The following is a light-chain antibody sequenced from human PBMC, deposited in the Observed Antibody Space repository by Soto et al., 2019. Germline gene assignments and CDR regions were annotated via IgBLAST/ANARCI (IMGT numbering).Light chain of an antibody. V-gene: IGKV3-20*01. Sequence: EIVMTQSPATLSVSPGERATLSCRASQSVSSSYLAWYQQKPGQAPRLLIYGASSRATGFPDRFSGSGSGTDFTLTIIRLEPEDFAVYYCQQYDISPWTFGQGTRWIP. CDR2: GAS. CDR3: QQYDISPWT. CDR1: QSVSSSY. J-gene: IGKJ1*01.